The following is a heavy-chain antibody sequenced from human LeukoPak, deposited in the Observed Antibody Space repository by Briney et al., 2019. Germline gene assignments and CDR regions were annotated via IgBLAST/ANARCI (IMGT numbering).Heavy chain of an antibody. V-gene: IGHV3-30*18. CDR2: ISYDGSNK. D-gene: IGHD5-12*01. CDR1: GFTFSDHY. Sequence: GGSLRLSCAASGFTFSDHYMDWVRQAPGKGLEWVAVISYDGSNKYYADSVKGRFTISRDNSKNTLYLQMNSLRAEDTAVYYCAKDIVATIETDYWGQGTLVTVSS. J-gene: IGHJ4*02. CDR3: AKDIVATIETDY.